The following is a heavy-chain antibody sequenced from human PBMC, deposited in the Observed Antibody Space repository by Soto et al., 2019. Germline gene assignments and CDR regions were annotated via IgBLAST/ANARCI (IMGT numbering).Heavy chain of an antibody. D-gene: IGHD6-19*01. CDR3: GCSSGWYGDY. CDR2: IYYSGST. Sequence: QMQLQESGPGLVKPSETLSLTCTVSGGSISSSSYYWGWILQPPGKGLEWIGSIYYSGSTYYNPSLKSRVPISVDTSNNQFSLKLSSVTAADTAVYYCGCSSGWYGDYWGQGTLVTVSS. V-gene: IGHV4-39*01. CDR1: GGSISSSSYY. J-gene: IGHJ4*02.